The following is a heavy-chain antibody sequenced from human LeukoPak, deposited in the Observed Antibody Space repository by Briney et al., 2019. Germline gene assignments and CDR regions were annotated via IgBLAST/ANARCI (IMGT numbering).Heavy chain of an antibody. CDR3: ARDLISSYCGRSGTCHPNYYLAL. V-gene: IGHV3-11*01. D-gene: IGHD2-21*01. Sequence: GGSLRLSCAASGFTFIDCFVSWIRQAPGTGLEWISYIGHRGTTIYYADSVKGRFTISRDNAKNSLYLQMNSLRADDAAVYYCARDLISSYCGRSGTCHPNYYLALWGQGTVVTVSS. CDR1: GFTFIDCF. J-gene: IGHJ4*02. CDR2: IGHRGTTI.